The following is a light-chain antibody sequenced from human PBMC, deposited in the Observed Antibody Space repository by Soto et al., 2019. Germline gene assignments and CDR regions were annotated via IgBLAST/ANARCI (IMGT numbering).Light chain of an antibody. CDR1: QSVNSY. CDR3: QQRSNWLLT. Sequence: EIVLTQSQATLSLSPGEIATLSCRASQSVNSYLAWYQQKPGQAPRLLIYVASNRATGIPARFSGSGSGTDFTLTIRSLEPEDFAVYYCQQRSNWLLTFGGGTKVEIK. CDR2: VAS. J-gene: IGKJ4*01. V-gene: IGKV3-11*01.